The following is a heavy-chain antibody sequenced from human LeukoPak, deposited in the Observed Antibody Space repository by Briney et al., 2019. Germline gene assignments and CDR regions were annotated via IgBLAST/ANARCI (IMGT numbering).Heavy chain of an antibody. J-gene: IGHJ4*02. CDR3: ARRGGISLAIDY. CDR1: GGSISSSSYY. CDR2: INHSGST. D-gene: IGHD2-8*02. Sequence: SETLSLTCTVSGGSISSSSYYWGWIRQPPGKGLEWIGEINHSGSTNYNPSLKSRVTISVDTSKNQFSLKLSSVTAADTAVYYCARRGGISLAIDYWGQGTLVTVSS. V-gene: IGHV4-39*07.